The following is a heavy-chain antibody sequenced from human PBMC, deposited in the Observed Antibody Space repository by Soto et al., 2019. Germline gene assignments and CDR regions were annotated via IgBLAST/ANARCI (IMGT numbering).Heavy chain of an antibody. CDR3: ARAKRGRGYDPPSRDEFDY. D-gene: IGHD5-18*01. Sequence: ASVXVSCKASGYTFTSYYMHWVRQAPGQGLEWMGIINPSGGSTSYAQKFQGRVTMTRDTSTSTVYMELSSLRSEDTAVYYCARAKRGRGYDPPSRDEFDYWGQGTLVTVSS. CDR1: GYTFTSYY. J-gene: IGHJ4*02. CDR2: INPSGGST. V-gene: IGHV1-46*03.